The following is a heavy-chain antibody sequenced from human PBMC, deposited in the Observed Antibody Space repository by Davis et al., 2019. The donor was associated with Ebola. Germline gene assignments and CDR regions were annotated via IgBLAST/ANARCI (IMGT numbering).Heavy chain of an antibody. CDR2: VNPNSGNT. V-gene: IGHV1-8*01. D-gene: IGHD2-15*01. J-gene: IGHJ4*02. CDR3: AKDSKWGVVGYYFDY. Sequence: AASVKVSCKASGYTFTSYAMNWVRQATGQGLEWMGWVNPNSGNTGYAQKFKGRVTMTTNNYINTAYMELSSLRAEDTAVYYCAKDSKWGVVGYYFDYWGQGTLVTVSS. CDR1: GYTFTSYA.